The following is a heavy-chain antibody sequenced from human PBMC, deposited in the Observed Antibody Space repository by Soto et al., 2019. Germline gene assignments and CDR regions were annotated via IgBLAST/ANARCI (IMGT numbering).Heavy chain of an antibody. CDR2: IRPYNGRT. CDR3: ARGIWGVPISYCDNPVINY. J-gene: IGHJ4*02. V-gene: IGHV1-18*04. Sequence: QVQLVQTGAEVKRPGTSVKVSCKTSGYTSTHYNINWVRQAPGQGLDWMGWIRPYNGRTNYAQKFQYRVNMTKDRTTSAAYMALRSLRAVDSILYFWARGIWGVPISYCDNPVINYGWQGSLVTV. D-gene: IGHD3-3*02. CDR1: GYTSTHYN.